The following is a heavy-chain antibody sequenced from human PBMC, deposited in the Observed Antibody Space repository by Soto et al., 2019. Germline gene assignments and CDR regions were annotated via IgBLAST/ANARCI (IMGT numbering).Heavy chain of an antibody. V-gene: IGHV1-18*01. Sequence: ASVKVSCKASGYTFTRYGIGWARQAPGQGLEWMGWINTYDGNTNYAQNVQGRVALTTDTSTSTAYMELRSLRSNDTAIYYCAMVDVYVTPSPQDVWGQGTTVTVSS. CDR2: INTYDGNT. CDR3: AMVDVYVTPSPQDV. J-gene: IGHJ6*02. D-gene: IGHD3-16*01. CDR1: GYTFTRYG.